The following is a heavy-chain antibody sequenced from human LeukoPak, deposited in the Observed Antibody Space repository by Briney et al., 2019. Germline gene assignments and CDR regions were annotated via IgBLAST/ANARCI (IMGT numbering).Heavy chain of an antibody. V-gene: IGHV4-4*07. J-gene: IGHJ4*02. D-gene: IGHD3-10*01. CDR1: GGSISSYY. CDR2: IHNSGGT. CDR3: ARNGYGSGSSW. Sequence: SETLSLTCTVSGGSISSYYWSWIRQPAGEGLEWIGRIHNSGGTIYNPSLNSRVTISVDTSKNQVSLKLTSVTAADTAVYYCARNGYGSGSSWWGQGTLVTVSS.